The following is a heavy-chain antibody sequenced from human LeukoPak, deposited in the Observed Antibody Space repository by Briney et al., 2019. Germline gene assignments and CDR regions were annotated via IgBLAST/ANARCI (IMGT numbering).Heavy chain of an antibody. CDR1: GFTFSNYD. V-gene: IGHV3-23*01. Sequence: GSLGLSCAASGFTFSNYDMSWVRQAPGKGLEWVSAISRSATDTYYADSVKGRFTISRDNSKNTLYLQMNSLRAEDTAVYYCARDSFGYCSGGSCHDAFDIWGQGTMVTVSS. CDR2: ISRSATDT. CDR3: ARDSFGYCSGGSCHDAFDI. J-gene: IGHJ3*02. D-gene: IGHD2-15*01.